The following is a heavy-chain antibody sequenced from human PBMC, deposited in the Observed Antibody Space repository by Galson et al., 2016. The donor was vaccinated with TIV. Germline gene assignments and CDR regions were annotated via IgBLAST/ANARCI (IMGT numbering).Heavy chain of an antibody. CDR2: VYNGDIT. Sequence: WIAYVYNGDITNYNPSLKSRLTMSADTSKSQFSLRLTSVTAADTAVYYCARHDLYYYVAHWGLGTLVTVAS. D-gene: IGHD3-22*01. CDR3: ARHDLYYYVAH. J-gene: IGHJ5*02. V-gene: IGHV4-59*08.